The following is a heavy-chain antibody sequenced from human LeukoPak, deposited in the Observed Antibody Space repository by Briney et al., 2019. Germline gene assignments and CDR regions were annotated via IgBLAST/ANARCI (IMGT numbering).Heavy chain of an antibody. D-gene: IGHD6-13*01. Sequence: GGSLRLSCAASGFTFDDYAMHWVRQAPGKGLEWVSGISWNSGSIGYADSVKGRFTISRDNAKNSLYLQMNSLRAEDTALYYCAKGYGYSSSWLNWFDPWGLGTLVTVSS. J-gene: IGHJ5*02. CDR2: ISWNSGSI. V-gene: IGHV3-9*01. CDR1: GFTFDDYA. CDR3: AKGYGYSSSWLNWFDP.